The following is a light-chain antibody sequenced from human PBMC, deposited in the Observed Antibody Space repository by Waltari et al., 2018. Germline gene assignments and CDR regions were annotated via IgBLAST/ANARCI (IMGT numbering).Light chain of an antibody. CDR1: QSVSSS. CDR3: LQRSNWPYS. V-gene: IGKV3D-15*01. J-gene: IGKJ2*03. CDR2: GAS. Sequence: ELVMTQSPATLSLSPGERATLSCRASQSVSSSLAWYQQKPGQAPRLLIYGASSRATGIPDRFSGSGSGTDFTLTISSLEPEDVGVYYCLQRSNWPYSFGQGTKVEIK.